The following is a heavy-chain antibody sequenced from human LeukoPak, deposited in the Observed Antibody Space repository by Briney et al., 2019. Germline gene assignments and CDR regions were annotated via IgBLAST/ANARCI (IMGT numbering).Heavy chain of an antibody. CDR3: ARHRLAAPTPWDY. CDR1: GGSITSYH. CDR2: IYYSGST. J-gene: IGHJ4*02. Sequence: PSETLSLTCTISGGSITSYHWSWIRQPPGKGLEWIGYIYYSGSTHYNPSLKSRVTISVDTSKNQFSLKLTSVTAADTAVYYCARHRLAAPTPWDYWGQGTLVTVSS. D-gene: IGHD6-13*01. V-gene: IGHV4-59*08.